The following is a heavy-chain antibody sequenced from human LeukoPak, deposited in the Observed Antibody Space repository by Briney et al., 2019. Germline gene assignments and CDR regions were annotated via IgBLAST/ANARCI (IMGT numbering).Heavy chain of an antibody. D-gene: IGHD5-18*01. CDR2: IRSKAYGGTT. V-gene: IGHV3-49*03. CDR1: GFTFGDYA. J-gene: IGHJ3*02. CDR3: TRDLKLWAFDAFDI. Sequence: GGSLRLSCTASGFTFGDYAMSWFRQAPGKGLEWVGFIRSKAYGGTTEYAASVRGRFTISRDDPKSIAYLQMNSLKTEDTAVYYCTRDLKLWAFDAFDIWGQGTMVTVSS.